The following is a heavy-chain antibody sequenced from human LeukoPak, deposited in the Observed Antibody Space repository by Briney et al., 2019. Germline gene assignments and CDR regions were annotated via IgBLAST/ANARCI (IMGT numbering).Heavy chain of an antibody. CDR3: AKSKSSTWYTTLDN. Sequence: PGGSLRLSCAASGFTFDDYAMHWVRQVPGRGLEWVSGISWNSGIIDYADSVKGRFTISRDTAKNSLYLQMNSLRAEDMAFYYCAKSKSSTWYTTLDNWGQGTLVTVSS. V-gene: IGHV3-9*03. J-gene: IGHJ4*02. D-gene: IGHD2-8*01. CDR2: ISWNSGII. CDR1: GFTFDDYA.